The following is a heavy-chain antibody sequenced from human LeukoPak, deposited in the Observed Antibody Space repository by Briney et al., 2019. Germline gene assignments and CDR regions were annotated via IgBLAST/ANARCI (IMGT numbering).Heavy chain of an antibody. J-gene: IGHJ3*02. CDR3: ARARWELLSAFDI. Sequence: SETLSLTCTVSGGSISSYYWSWLRQPPGKGLEWIGYIYYSGSTNYNPSLKSRVTISVDTSKNQFSLKLSSVTAADTAVYYCARARWELLSAFDIWGQGTMVTVSS. D-gene: IGHD1-26*01. CDR1: GGSISSYY. CDR2: IYYSGST. V-gene: IGHV4-59*08.